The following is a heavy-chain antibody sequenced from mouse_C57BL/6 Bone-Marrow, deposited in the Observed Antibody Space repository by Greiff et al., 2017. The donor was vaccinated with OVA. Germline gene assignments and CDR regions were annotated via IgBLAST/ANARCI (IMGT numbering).Heavy chain of an antibody. CDR1: GYTFTDYY. V-gene: IGHV1-76*01. Sequence: VQLVESGAELVRPGASVKLSCKASGYTFTDYYINWVKQRPGQGLEWIARIYPGSGNTYYNEKFKGKATLTAEKSSSTAYMQLSSLTSEDSAVYFCAREVYYDYGYFDVWGTGTTVTVSS. J-gene: IGHJ1*03. D-gene: IGHD2-4*01. CDR2: IYPGSGNT. CDR3: AREVYYDYGYFDV.